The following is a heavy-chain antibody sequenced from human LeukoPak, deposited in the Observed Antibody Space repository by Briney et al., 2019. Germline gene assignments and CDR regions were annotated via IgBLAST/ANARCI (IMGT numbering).Heavy chain of an antibody. V-gene: IGHV3-7*01. J-gene: IGHJ5*02. CDR2: IKQDGSEI. D-gene: IGHD5-18*01. CDR3: ARPGYSYGNGYNWFDP. Sequence: PGGSLRLSCAASGFTFSGYWMSWFRQAPGKGLECVANIKQDGSEIHYVDSVKGRFTISRDNAKNSLSLQMNSLRVEDTAVYYCARPGYSYGNGYNWFDPWGQGTLVTVSS. CDR1: GFTFSGYW.